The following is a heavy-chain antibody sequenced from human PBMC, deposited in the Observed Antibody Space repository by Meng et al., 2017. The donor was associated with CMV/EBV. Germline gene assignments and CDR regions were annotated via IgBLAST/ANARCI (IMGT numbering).Heavy chain of an antibody. D-gene: IGHD2-2*01. Sequence: ASVKVSCKASGYTFTGYYMHWVRQAPGQGLEWMGWINPNSGGTNYAQKFQGRVTMTRDTSISTAYMELSRLRSDDTAVYYCARLRVVPAATYDYWGQGTLVTVS. CDR1: GYTFTGYY. V-gene: IGHV1-2*02. J-gene: IGHJ4*02. CDR2: INPNSGGT. CDR3: ARLRVVPAATYDY.